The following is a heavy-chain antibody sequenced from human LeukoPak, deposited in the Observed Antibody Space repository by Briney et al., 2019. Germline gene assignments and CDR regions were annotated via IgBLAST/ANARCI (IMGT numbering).Heavy chain of an antibody. Sequence: GGSLRLSCAASGFTFSSYSMNWVRQAPGKGLEWVSSISSSSSYIYYADSVKGRFTISRDNAKNSLYLQMNSLRAEDTAVYYCARDTGRDGYNSGRDAFDIWGQGAMVTVSS. CDR2: ISSSSSYI. V-gene: IGHV3-21*01. CDR1: GFTFSSYS. CDR3: ARDTGRDGYNSGRDAFDI. D-gene: IGHD5-24*01. J-gene: IGHJ3*02.